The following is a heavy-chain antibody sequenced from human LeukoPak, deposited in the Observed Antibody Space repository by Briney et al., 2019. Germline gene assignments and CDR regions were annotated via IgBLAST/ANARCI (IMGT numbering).Heavy chain of an antibody. J-gene: IGHJ4*02. Sequence: SETLSLTCTVSGDSISSYYWSWIRQPPGKGLEWIGCIYYSGNTNYNPSLKSRVTISVDTSKNQFSLKLTSLTAADTAVYYCAKGGKGFPLGLGFDSWGQGTLVSVSS. CDR2: IYYSGNT. CDR3: AKGGKGFPLGLGFDS. CDR1: GDSISSYY. D-gene: IGHD3-16*01. V-gene: IGHV4-59*01.